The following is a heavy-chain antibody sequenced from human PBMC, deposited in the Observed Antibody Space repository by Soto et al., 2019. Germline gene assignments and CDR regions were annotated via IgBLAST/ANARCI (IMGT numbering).Heavy chain of an antibody. CDR3: ARDRSTFTYYFDY. CDR1: GYTFNNYA. CDR2: INAGNGNT. V-gene: IGHV1-3*01. Sequence: ASVKVSCKASGYTFNNYAMHWVRQAPGQRLEWMGWINAGNGNTKYSQNFQGRVTITRDTSASTVYMELSSLRSEDTAVYYCARDRSTFTYYFDYWGQGTLVTVSS. J-gene: IGHJ4*02.